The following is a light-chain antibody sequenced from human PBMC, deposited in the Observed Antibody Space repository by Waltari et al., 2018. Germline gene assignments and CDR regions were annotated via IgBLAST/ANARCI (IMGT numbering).Light chain of an antibody. Sequence: SYELTQPPSVSVSPGQTASIPCSGAKLGDTYACWYQQKPGQSPVRVIYQDSKRPSGIPERFSGSNSGNTATLTISGTQAMDEADYYCQAWDSSTVVFGGGTKLTVL. J-gene: IGLJ2*01. CDR2: QDS. V-gene: IGLV3-1*01. CDR1: KLGDTY. CDR3: QAWDSSTVV.